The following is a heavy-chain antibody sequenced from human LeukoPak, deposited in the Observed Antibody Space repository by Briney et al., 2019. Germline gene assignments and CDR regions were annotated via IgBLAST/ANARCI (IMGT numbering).Heavy chain of an antibody. V-gene: IGHV1-69*13. D-gene: IGHD2-8*01. CDR2: IIPIFGTA. CDR3: ARGPIVLMVSRYFDY. Sequence: SVKVSCKASGGTFSSYAISWVRQAPGQGLEWMGGIIPIFGTANYAQKFQGRVTITADESTSTAYMELSSLRSDDTAVYYCARGPIVLMVSRYFDYRGQGTLVTVSS. CDR1: GGTFSSYA. J-gene: IGHJ4*02.